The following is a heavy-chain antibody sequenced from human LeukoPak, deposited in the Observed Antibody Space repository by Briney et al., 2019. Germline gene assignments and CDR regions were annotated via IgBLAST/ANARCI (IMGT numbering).Heavy chain of an antibody. D-gene: IGHD3-22*01. V-gene: IGHV3-23*01. Sequence: PGGSLRLSCAASGFTFSSYAMSWVRQAPGKGLEWVSAISGSGGSTYYADSVKGRFTISRDNSKNTLYLQMNSLRAEDTAVYYCAKSVYYYDSSGYSHWGQGILVTVSS. J-gene: IGHJ4*02. CDR2: ISGSGGST. CDR1: GFTFSSYA. CDR3: AKSVYYYDSSGYSH.